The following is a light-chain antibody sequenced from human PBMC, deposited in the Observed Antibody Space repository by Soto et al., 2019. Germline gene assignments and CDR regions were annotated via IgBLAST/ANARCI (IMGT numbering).Light chain of an antibody. Sequence: DRELVQSPYTLSVSVGDRVTITFRVSQGISSYLNWYRQKPGKVPKLLIYSASNLQSGVPSRFSGSGSGTDFTLTSSSQQPEDVLVYHGPHGRSGWTFGPGTKVDIK. CDR1: QGISSY. V-gene: IGKV1-27*01. CDR3: PHGRSGWT. J-gene: IGKJ1*01. CDR2: SAS.